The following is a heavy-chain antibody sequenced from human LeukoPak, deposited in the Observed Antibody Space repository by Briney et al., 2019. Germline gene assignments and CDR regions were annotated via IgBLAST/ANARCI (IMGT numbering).Heavy chain of an antibody. CDR1: GVIFSNYG. D-gene: IGHD6-19*01. V-gene: IGHV3-30*02. J-gene: IGHJ4*02. CDR3: AKEGSGWVY. Sequence: GGSLRLSCAASGVIFSNYGMHWVRQAPGKGLEWGAFIRSDGSNIYYGDSVKGRFTISRDKSKTTLYIQMSSLRAEETVVYYCAKEGSGWVYWGQGSLVTVSS. CDR2: IRSDGSNI.